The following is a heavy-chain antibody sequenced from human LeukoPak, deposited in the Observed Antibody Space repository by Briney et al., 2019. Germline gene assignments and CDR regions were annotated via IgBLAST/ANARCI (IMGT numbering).Heavy chain of an antibody. CDR2: IYYRGST. D-gene: IGHD3-3*01. Sequence: SETLSLTCTVSGGSISSSTYYWGWIRPPPGKGLEWIGTIYYRGSTYYNPSLKSRVTISVDTSKNQFSLKLTSVTAADTAVYYCARLGRTYYDFWSGPWGQGTLVTVSS. J-gene: IGHJ5*02. CDR1: GGSISSSTYY. V-gene: IGHV4-39*01. CDR3: ARLGRTYYDFWSGP.